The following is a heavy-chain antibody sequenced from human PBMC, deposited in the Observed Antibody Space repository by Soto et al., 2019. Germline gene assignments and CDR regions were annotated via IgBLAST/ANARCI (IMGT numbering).Heavy chain of an antibody. CDR3: ARDRCETLGMELKMDVEN. J-gene: IGHJ3*02. Sequence: GGSLRLSCAASGFTFSSYWMSWVRQAPGKGLEWVANIKQDGSEKYYVDSVEGRFTITRDNAKNTLYLQMNSLRAEDTAVDYCARDRCETLGMELKMDVENWGQGTMVTVSS. CDR2: IKQDGSEK. CDR1: GFTFSSYW. D-gene: IGHD7-27*01. V-gene: IGHV3-7*03.